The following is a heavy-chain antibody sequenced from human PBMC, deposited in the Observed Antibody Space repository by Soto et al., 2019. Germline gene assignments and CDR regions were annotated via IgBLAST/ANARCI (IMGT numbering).Heavy chain of an antibody. V-gene: IGHV4-31*03. D-gene: IGHD2-15*01. J-gene: IGHJ3*02. CDR2: IYYSGST. CDR1: GVSIRSINYY. CDR3: ARDRYCSGSSCWPGDAFDI. Sequence: QVQLQESGPGLVKPSQTLSLTCTVSGVSIRSINYYWSWIRQHPGKGLEWIGYIYYSGSTYYNPSLKSRVTISMDTSKNQFSLKLTSVTSADSAVYYCARDRYCSGSSCWPGDAFDIWGQGTMVIVSS.